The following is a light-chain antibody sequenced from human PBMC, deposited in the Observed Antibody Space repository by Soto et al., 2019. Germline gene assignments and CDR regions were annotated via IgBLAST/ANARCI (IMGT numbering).Light chain of an antibody. CDR2: AAS. J-gene: IGKJ3*01. CDR3: QQSYNTPRT. CDR1: QTIYNY. V-gene: IGKV1-39*01. Sequence: DIQMTQSPSSLSASVGDRVTITCRASQTIYNYLNWYQQKPGKAPNLLIYAASSLQSGVPSRFRGSGSGTDFTLTISSLQPEDFATYYCQQSYNTPRTFGPGTKVDIK.